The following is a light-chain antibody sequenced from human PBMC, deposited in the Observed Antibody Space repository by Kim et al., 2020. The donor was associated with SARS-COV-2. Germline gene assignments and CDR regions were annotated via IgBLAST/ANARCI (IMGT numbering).Light chain of an antibody. V-gene: IGKV1-27*01. Sequence: APVGDRVNISLRTRQGISNFLGWYQQKPGKMPILLIYAASTLQSGVPSRCSGSGSETDFTLTISSLQPEDVATYCCQKYNSAPLTFGGGTKVDIK. CDR3: QKYNSAPLT. CDR1: QGISNF. J-gene: IGKJ4*01. CDR2: AAS.